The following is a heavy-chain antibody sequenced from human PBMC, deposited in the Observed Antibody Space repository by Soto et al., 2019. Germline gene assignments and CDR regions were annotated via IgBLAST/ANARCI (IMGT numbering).Heavy chain of an antibody. CDR2: ISGSGGST. V-gene: IGHV3-23*01. J-gene: IGHJ6*03. CDR3: AKDGHPGELRFLEWPQYYYYYYMDV. CDR1: GFTFSSYA. D-gene: IGHD3-3*01. Sequence: GGSLRLSCAASGFTFSSYAMSWVRQAPGKGLEWVSAISGSGGSTYYADSVKGRFTFSRDNSKNTLYLQMNSLRAEDTAVYYCAKDGHPGELRFLEWPQYYYYYYMDVWGKGTTVTVSS.